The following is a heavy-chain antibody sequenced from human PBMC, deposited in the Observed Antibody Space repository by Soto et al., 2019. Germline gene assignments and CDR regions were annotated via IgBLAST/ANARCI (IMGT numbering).Heavy chain of an antibody. D-gene: IGHD3-22*01. J-gene: IGHJ4*02. V-gene: IGHV4-31*03. CDR2: IYYSGST. Sequence: PSETLSLTCTVSGGSISSGGYYWSWIRQHPGKGLEWFGYIYYSGSTYYNPSLKSRVTISVDTSKNQFSLKLSSVTAADTAVYYCARAAYYDSSGYYFDYWGQGTLVTVSS. CDR1: GGSISSGGYY. CDR3: ARAAYYDSSGYYFDY.